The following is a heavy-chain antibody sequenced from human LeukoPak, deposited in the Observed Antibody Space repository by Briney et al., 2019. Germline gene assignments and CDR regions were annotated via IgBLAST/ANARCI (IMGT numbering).Heavy chain of an antibody. Sequence: SETLSLTCTVSGGSISSYYWSWIRQPPGKGLEWIGHIYSSGSTNYNPSLKSRVTISIDTSENQFSLNLSSVTAADTAVYYCARLHLDYLDYWGQGAVVTVSS. CDR2: IYSSGST. J-gene: IGHJ4*02. V-gene: IGHV4-59*01. CDR1: GGSISSYY. CDR3: ARLHLDYLDY.